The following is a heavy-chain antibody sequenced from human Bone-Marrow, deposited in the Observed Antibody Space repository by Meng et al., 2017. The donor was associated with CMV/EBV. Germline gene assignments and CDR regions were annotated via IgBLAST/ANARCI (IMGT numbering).Heavy chain of an antibody. CDR1: RYTFNVFY. CDR2: INPNSGGT. J-gene: IGHJ4*02. D-gene: IGHD1-7*01. Sequence: ASVKVSCKASRYTFNVFYMHWVRQAPGQGLEWLGWINPNSGGTNFAQKFQGRVIMTRDTSISTAYMELNRLTSDDTAVYYGAREGNYAFDYWGQGTLVTVSS. V-gene: IGHV1-2*02. CDR3: AREGNYAFDY.